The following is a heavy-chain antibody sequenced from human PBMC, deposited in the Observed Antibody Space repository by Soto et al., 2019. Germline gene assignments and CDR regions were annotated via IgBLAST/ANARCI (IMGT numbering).Heavy chain of an antibody. CDR1: GFTLSSYA. D-gene: IGHD3-3*02. J-gene: IGHJ6*02. CDR3: VKGGVGFLEWLDDYGMDV. CDR2: ISSNGGST. V-gene: IGHV3-64D*08. Sequence: GGSLRLSCSASGFTLSSYAMHWVRQAPGKGLEYVSAISSNGGSTYYADSVKGRFTISRDNSKNTLYLQMSSLRAEDTAVYYSVKGGVGFLEWLDDYGMDVWGQGTTVTVSS.